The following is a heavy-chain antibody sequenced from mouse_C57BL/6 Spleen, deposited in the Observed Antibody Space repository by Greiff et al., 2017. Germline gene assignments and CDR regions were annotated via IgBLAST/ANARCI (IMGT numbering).Heavy chain of an antibody. D-gene: IGHD2-1*01. CDR1: GYTFTDYN. Sequence: EVKLQQSGPELVKPGASVKMSCKASGYTFTDYNMHWVKQSHGKSLEWIGYINPNNGGTSYNQKFKGKATLTVNKSSSTAYMALRSLTSEDSAVYYCARLGNYLAWFAYWGQGTLVTVSA. V-gene: IGHV1-22*01. CDR3: ARLGNYLAWFAY. J-gene: IGHJ3*01. CDR2: INPNNGGT.